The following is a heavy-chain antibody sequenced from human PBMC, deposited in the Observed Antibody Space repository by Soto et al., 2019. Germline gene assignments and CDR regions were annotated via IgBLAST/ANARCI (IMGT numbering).Heavy chain of an antibody. CDR1: GFTFGDYA. J-gene: IGHJ4*02. V-gene: IGHV3-49*03. CDR3: TRGIDIVVVVAATTSGFDY. D-gene: IGHD2-15*01. Sequence: PGGSMRLSCTASGFTFGDYAMSGFRQAPGKGLEWVGFIRSKAYGGTTEYAASVKGRFTISRDDSKSIAYLQMNSLKTEDTAVYYCTRGIDIVVVVAATTSGFDYWGQGTLVTVSS. CDR2: IRSKAYGGTT.